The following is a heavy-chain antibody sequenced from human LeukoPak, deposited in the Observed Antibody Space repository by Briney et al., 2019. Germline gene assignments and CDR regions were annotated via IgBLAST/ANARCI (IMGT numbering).Heavy chain of an antibody. D-gene: IGHD4-11*01. Sequence: PGGSLRLSCAASGFTVSSNYMSWVRQAPGKGLEWVSVIYSGGSTYYAGSVKGRFTISRDNSKNTLYLQMNSLRAEDTAVYYCARGDLTTPPDYWGQGTLVTVSS. CDR3: ARGDLTTPPDY. CDR2: IYSGGST. CDR1: GFTVSSNY. J-gene: IGHJ4*02. V-gene: IGHV3-66*01.